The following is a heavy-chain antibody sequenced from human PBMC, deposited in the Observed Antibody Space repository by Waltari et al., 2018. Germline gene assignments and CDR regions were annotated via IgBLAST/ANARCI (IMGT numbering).Heavy chain of an antibody. CDR2: LYYSGST. CDR3: ARRDSFTDF. CDR1: GGSMTNYY. D-gene: IGHD2-21*01. Sequence: QVQLEESGPGLVKPSEALSLICTGSGGSMTNYYWGWVRQPPGRGLEWIGDLYYSGSTYSAGSTAYNPSLKSRVTISLNTPRDQFSLDLRSVTTADTAVYYCARRDSFTDFWGQGTLIIVSS. V-gene: IGHV4-59*08. J-gene: IGHJ4*02.